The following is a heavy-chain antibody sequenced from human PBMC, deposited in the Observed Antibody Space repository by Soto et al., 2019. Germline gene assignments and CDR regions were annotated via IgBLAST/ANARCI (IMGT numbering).Heavy chain of an antibody. J-gene: IGHJ4*02. V-gene: IGHV4-30-4*01. Sequence: SETLSLTCTVSGGSISSGDYYWSWIRQPPGKGLEWIGYIYYSGSTYYNPSLKSRVTISVDTSKNQFSLQLSSVTAADTAVYYCARAFRRWTFDYWGQGTLVTVSS. D-gene: IGHD2-15*01. CDR2: IYYSGST. CDR1: GGSISSGDYY. CDR3: ARAFRRWTFDY.